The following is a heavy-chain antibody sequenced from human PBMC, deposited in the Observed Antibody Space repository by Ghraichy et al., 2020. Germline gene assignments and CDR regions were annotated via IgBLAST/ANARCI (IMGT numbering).Heavy chain of an antibody. J-gene: IGHJ2*01. Sequence: SETLSLTCTVSGGSISSYYWSWIRQPPGKGLEWIGYIYYSGSTNYNPSLKSRVTISVDTSKNQFSLKLSSVTAADTAVYYCARVPSITIFGVVIGDWYFDLWGRGTLVTVSS. CDR3: ARVPSITIFGVVIGDWYFDL. CDR2: IYYSGST. D-gene: IGHD3-3*01. CDR1: GGSISSYY. V-gene: IGHV4-59*01.